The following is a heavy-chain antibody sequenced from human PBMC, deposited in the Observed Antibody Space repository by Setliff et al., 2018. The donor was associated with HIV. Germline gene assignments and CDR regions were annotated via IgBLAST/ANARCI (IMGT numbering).Heavy chain of an antibody. CDR1: EFTFSDYY. CDR3: ARILGASYYYAMDV. Sequence: PGGSLRLSCIASEFTFSDYYMSWIRQAPGKGLEWVSYISSNVYSGGSTYYADSVKGRFTISRDNSKNTLYLQMNSLRVEDTAVYYCARILGASYYYAMDVWGQGTTVTVSS. D-gene: IGHD1-26*01. J-gene: IGHJ6*02. CDR2: ISSNVYSGGST. V-gene: IGHV3-53*01.